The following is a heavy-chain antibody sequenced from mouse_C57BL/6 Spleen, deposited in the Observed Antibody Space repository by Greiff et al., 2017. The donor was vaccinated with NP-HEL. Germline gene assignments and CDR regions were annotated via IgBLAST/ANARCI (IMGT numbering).Heavy chain of an antibody. V-gene: IGHV1-52*01. CDR1: GYTFTSYW. J-gene: IGHJ1*03. D-gene: IGHD2-4*01. CDR2: IDPSDSET. CDR3: ARCPYDYGWCFDV. Sequence: VQLQQSGAELVRPGSSVKLSCKASGYTFTSYWMHWVKQRPIQGLEWIGNIDPSDSETHYNQKFKDKATLTVDKSSSTAYMQLSSLTSEDSAVYYCARCPYDYGWCFDVWGTGTTVTVSS.